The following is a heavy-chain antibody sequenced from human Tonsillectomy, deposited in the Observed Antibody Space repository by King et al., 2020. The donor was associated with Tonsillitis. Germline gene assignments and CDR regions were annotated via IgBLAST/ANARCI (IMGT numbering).Heavy chain of an antibody. D-gene: IGHD3-3*01. V-gene: IGHV4-34*01. CDR1: GGSFSGYY. Sequence: VQLQQWGAGLLKPSETLSLTCAVYGGSFSGYYWSWIRQPPGKGLEWIGEINHSGSTNYNPSLKSRVTISVDTSKNQFSLKLSSVTAADTAVYYCAKGTIFGVVIIYGMDVWGQGTTVTVSS. J-gene: IGHJ6*02. CDR3: AKGTIFGVVIIYGMDV. CDR2: INHSGST.